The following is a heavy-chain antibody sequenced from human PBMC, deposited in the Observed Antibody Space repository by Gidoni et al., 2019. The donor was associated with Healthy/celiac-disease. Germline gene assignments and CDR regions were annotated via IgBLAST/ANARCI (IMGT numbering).Heavy chain of an antibody. V-gene: IGHV4-39*01. D-gene: IGHD4-17*01. J-gene: IGHJ4*02. CDR1: GGSISSSSYY. CDR3: ARRNPHYGTIDY. CDR2: IYYSGST. Sequence: QLQLQESGPGLVKPSETLSLTCTVSGGSISSSSYYWGWIRQPPGKGLEWIGSIYYSGSTYYNPSLKSRVTISVDTSKNQFSLKLSSVTAADTAVYYCARRNPHYGTIDYWGQGTLVTVSS.